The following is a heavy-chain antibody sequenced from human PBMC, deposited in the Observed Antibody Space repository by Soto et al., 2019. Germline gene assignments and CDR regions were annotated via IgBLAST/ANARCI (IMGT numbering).Heavy chain of an antibody. D-gene: IGHD2-21*02. CDR3: STGKPLLFPNPFYYLGKGG. CDR2: IKSKTDGGTT. J-gene: IGHJ6*02. V-gene: IGHV3-15*01. CDR1: GFTFSNAR. Sequence: GGSLRLSCAASGFTFSNARMSWVRQAPGKGLEWVGRIKSKTDGGTTDYAAPVKGRFTISRDDSKNTLYLQMNSLKTEDTAVYYCSTGKPLLFPNPFYYLGKGGWGQGATVNVSS.